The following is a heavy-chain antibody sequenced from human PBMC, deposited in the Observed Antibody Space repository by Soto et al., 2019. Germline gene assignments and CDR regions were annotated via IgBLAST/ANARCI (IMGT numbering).Heavy chain of an antibody. Sequence: QVQLVQSGAEVRKPGSSVKVSCKASGGAFSSSSINWVRQAPGQGLEWMGGIIPMFGTTNYAQKLQGRVTLTADESTSTAYMEMTDLRSEDTAVFYCARVLEGRYYYESSGYWGQGTLVTVSS. CDR1: GGAFSSSS. V-gene: IGHV1-69*01. CDR3: ARVLEGRYYYESSGY. J-gene: IGHJ4*02. CDR2: IIPMFGTT. D-gene: IGHD3-22*01.